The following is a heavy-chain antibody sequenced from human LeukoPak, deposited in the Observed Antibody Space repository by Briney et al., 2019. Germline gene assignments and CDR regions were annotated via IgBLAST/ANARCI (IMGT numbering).Heavy chain of an antibody. CDR1: GFTFSSYG. V-gene: IGHV3-30*18. CDR3: AKERFWSGHNWFDP. D-gene: IGHD3-3*01. J-gene: IGHJ5*02. CDR2: ISYDGSNK. Sequence: GGSLRLSCAASGFTFSSYGMHWVRQAPGKGLERVAVISYDGSNKYYADSVKGRFTISRDNSKNTLYLQMNSLRAEDTAVYYCAKERFWSGHNWFDPWGQGTLVTVSS.